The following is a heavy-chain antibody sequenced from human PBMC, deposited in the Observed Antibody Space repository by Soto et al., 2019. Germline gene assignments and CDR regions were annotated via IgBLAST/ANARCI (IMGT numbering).Heavy chain of an antibody. Sequence: ASVKVSCKASGYTFTSYGISWVRPAPGQGLEWMGWISACNGNTNYAQKLQGRVTMTTDTSTSTAYMELRSLRSDDTAVYYCARDRGSSSWYGLYYYYYGMDVWGQGTTVTVSS. V-gene: IGHV1-18*01. CDR1: GYTFTSYG. D-gene: IGHD6-13*01. CDR2: ISACNGNT. CDR3: ARDRGSSSWYGLYYYYYGMDV. J-gene: IGHJ6*02.